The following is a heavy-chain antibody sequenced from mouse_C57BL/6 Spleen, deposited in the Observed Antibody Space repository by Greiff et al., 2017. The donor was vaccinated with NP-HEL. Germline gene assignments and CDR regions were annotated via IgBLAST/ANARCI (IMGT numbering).Heavy chain of an antibody. D-gene: IGHD4-1*01. J-gene: IGHJ1*03. CDR3: ARDWDPGYWYFDV. CDR2: INYDGSST. V-gene: IGHV5-16*01. CDR1: GFTFSDYY. Sequence: EVMLVESEGGLVQPGSSMKLSCTASGFTFSDYYMAWVRQVPEKGLEWVANINYDGSSTYYLDSLKSRFIISRDNAKNILYLQMSSLKSEDTATYYCARDWDPGYWYFDVWGTGTTVTVSS.